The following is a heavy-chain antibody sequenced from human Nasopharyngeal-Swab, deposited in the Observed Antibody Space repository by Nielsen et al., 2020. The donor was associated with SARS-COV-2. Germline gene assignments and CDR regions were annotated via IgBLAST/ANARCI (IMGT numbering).Heavy chain of an antibody. Sequence: SEILSRTCTVPGGSISSGRYYWSWIREHPGTGPEWIGYISYSGRTYYNPSLKSRVTISVDTSKNQFSLKLSSVTAADTAVYYCAREGGYYFDSSGYYPSNRYFDYWGQGTLVTVSS. J-gene: IGHJ4*02. CDR2: ISYSGRT. D-gene: IGHD3-22*01. CDR3: AREGGYYFDSSGYYPSNRYFDY. V-gene: IGHV4-31*03. CDR1: GGSISSGRYY.